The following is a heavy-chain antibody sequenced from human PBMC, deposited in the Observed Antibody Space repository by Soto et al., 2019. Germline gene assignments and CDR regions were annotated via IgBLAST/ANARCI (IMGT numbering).Heavy chain of an antibody. Sequence: EVQLVESGGGLVKPGGSLRLSCAASGFTFSSYTMNWVRQAPGKGLEWVSSISSTSSYIYYADSVKGRFTISRDNAKKSMHMQMHSLRAEETAVHYSARDWGQTLAQWGQATVVIVSS. D-gene: IGHD3-16*01. V-gene: IGHV3-21*01. CDR1: GFTFSSYT. J-gene: IGHJ4*02. CDR3: ARDWGQTLAQ. CDR2: ISSTSSYI.